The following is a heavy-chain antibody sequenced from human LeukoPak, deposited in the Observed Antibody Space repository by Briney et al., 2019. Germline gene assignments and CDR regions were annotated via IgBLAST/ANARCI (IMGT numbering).Heavy chain of an antibody. D-gene: IGHD4-17*01. CDR3: TRTSASTAIDY. CDR2: IYYSGSP. Sequence: SETLSLTCTVSGGSISSYYWSWIRQPPGKRLEWIGYIYYSGSPNYNPSLKSRVTMSLDTSRNQFSLKLSSVTAADTAVYYCTRTSASTAIDYWGPGTLVTVSS. CDR1: GGSISSYY. V-gene: IGHV4-59*01. J-gene: IGHJ4*02.